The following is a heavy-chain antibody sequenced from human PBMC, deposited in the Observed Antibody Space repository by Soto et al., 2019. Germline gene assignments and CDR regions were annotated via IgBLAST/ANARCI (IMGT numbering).Heavy chain of an antibody. CDR2: IYYSGST. CDR1: GFSISSAYY. D-gene: IGHD2-2*01. J-gene: IGHJ5*02. CDR3: AQTAGGGFCSSSTCSLLNWFDP. Sequence: KPSETLSLTCAVSGFSISSAYYWGWVRQPPGKGLEWIGSIYYSGSTHYNPSLKSRVTISLDRSKNQFSLKLSSVTAADTAVYYCAQTAGGGFCSSSTCSLLNWFDPWGQGILVTVSS. V-gene: IGHV4-38-2*01.